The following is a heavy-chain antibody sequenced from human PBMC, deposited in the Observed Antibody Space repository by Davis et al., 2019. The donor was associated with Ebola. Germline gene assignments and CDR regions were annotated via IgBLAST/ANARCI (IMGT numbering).Heavy chain of an antibody. J-gene: IGHJ5*01. Sequence: GESLKISCEASGYSFPDSWIGWVRQMPGKGLEWIGIIFPRYSDTRYSPSFQGQVTISVDKSISTAYLRWSSLKASDTAIYFCARGEDNRGWTSGWWFDSWGQGTRVTVSS. V-gene: IGHV5-51*01. D-gene: IGHD6-19*01. CDR1: GYSFPDSW. CDR2: IFPRYSDT. CDR3: ARGEDNRGWTSGWWFDS.